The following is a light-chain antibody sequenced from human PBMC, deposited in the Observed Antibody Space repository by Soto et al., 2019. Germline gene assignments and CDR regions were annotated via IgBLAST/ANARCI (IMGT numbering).Light chain of an antibody. CDR1: NSDVGNFDS. J-gene: IGLJ2*01. CDR3: SSYTSTSTVE. Sequence: QSVLTQPASLSGSPGQSITISCTGTNSDVGNFDSVSWYQHHPGKAPKLLIYDVNNRPSGVSSRFSGSRSGNTASLSISGLQAEDEADYYCSSYTSTSTVEFGGGTKVTVL. CDR2: DVN. V-gene: IGLV2-14*01.